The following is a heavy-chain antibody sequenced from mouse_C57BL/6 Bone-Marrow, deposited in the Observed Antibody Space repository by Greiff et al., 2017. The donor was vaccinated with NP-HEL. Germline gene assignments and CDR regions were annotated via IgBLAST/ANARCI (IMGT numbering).Heavy chain of an antibody. J-gene: IGHJ2*01. CDR3: ARWFIPWYFDY. CDR1: GYTFTSYG. CDR2: IYPRSGNT. V-gene: IGHV1-81*01. D-gene: IGHD1-1*01. Sequence: VQLKESGAELARPGASVKLSCKASGYTFTSYGISWVKQRTGQGLEWIGEIYPRSGNTYYNEKFKGKATLTADKSSSTAYMELRSLTSEDSAVYFCARWFIPWYFDYWGQGTTLTVSS.